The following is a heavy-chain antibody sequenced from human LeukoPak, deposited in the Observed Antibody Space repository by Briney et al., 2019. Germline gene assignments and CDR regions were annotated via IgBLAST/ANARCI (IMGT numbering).Heavy chain of an antibody. V-gene: IGHV4-34*01. CDR2: INHRGST. D-gene: IGHD3-16*01. CDR3: ARGKVIEATFSKDYYMDV. J-gene: IGHJ6*03. Sequence: PSETLSLTCAVYGGSFSGYYWSWIRQSPGKGLEWIGEINHRGSTKYNPSLKSRVTISVDTSKNQFSLKLSSVTAADTAIYYCARGKVIEATFSKDYYMDVWGKGTTVTVSS. CDR1: GGSFSGYY.